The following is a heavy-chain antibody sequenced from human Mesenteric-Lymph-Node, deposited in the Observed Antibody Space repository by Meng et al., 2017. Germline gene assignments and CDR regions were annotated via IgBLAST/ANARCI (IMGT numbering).Heavy chain of an antibody. V-gene: IGHV5-51*01. J-gene: IGHJ3*02. CDR3: ARNYYDSSGYSTHAFDI. CDR2: IYPSDSDT. Sequence: GESLKISCKGSGYIFTNYWIGWVRQVPGKGLEWMWIIYPSDSDTSYSPSFQGLVTISADKSITTAYLQWSSLKASDTAMYYCARNYYDSSGYSTHAFDIWGQGTMVTVSS. D-gene: IGHD3-22*01. CDR1: GYIFTNYW.